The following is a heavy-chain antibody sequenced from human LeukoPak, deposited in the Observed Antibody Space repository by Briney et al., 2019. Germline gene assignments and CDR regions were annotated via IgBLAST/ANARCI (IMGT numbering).Heavy chain of an antibody. J-gene: IGHJ4*02. CDR2: MNPNSGNT. V-gene: IGHV1-8*03. Sequence: VASVKVSCKASGYAFTSYDINWVRQATGQGLEWMGWMNPNSGNTGYAQEFQGRVTITRNTSISTAYMELSSLRSEDTAVYYCARGLGIAPLWGQGTLVTVSS. D-gene: IGHD6-13*01. CDR1: GYAFTSYD. CDR3: ARGLGIAPL.